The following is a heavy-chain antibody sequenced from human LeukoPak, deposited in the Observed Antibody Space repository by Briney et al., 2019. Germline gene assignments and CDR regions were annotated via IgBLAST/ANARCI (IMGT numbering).Heavy chain of an antibody. D-gene: IGHD2-8*01. J-gene: IGHJ4*02. CDR3: AADLSNGGGY. CDR1: GYTFTSYG. V-gene: IGHV1-58*02. Sequence: ASVKVSCKASGYTFTSYGISWVRQARGQRLEWIGWIVVGSGNTNYAQKFQERVTITRDMSTSTAYMELSSLRSEDTAVYYCAADLSNGGGYWGQGTLVTVSS. CDR2: IVVGSGNT.